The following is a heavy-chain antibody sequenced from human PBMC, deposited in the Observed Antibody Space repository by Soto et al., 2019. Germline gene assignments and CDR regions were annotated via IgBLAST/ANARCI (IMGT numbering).Heavy chain of an antibody. V-gene: IGHV4-59*01. J-gene: IGHJ6*03. CDR3: ARSGYYRYYYYYMDV. Sequence: SETLSLTCTVSGGSISSYYWSWIRQPPGKGLEWIGYIYYSGSTNYNPSLKSRVTISVDTSKNQFSLKLSSVTAADTAVYYCARSGYYRYYYYYMDVWGKGTTVTVSS. CDR2: IYYSGST. CDR1: GGSISSYY. D-gene: IGHD3-3*01.